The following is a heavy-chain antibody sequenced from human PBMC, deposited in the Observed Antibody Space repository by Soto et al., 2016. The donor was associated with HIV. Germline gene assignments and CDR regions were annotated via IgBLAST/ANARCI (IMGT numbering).Heavy chain of an antibody. J-gene: IGHJ4*02. CDR1: GFTFSSYS. D-gene: IGHD3-10*01. Sequence: EVQLVESGGGLVQPGGSLRLSCAASGFTFSSYSMNWVRQAPGKGLEWVSYISSSSSTIYYADSVKGRFTISRDNAKNSLYLQMNSLRAEDTAVYYCARDEGLPGGSGIHHYWGQGTLVTVSS. CDR3: ARDEGLPGGSGIHHY. V-gene: IGHV3-48*04. CDR2: ISSSSSTI.